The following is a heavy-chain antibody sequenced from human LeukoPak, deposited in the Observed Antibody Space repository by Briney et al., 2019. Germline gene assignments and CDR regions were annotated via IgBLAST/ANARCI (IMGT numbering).Heavy chain of an antibody. D-gene: IGHD1-1*01. J-gene: IGHJ4*02. CDR3: ARFNWVSRSFDY. CDR2: INTDGSST. V-gene: IGHV3-74*01. CDR1: GFTFSSYW. Sequence: GGSLRLSCAASGFTFSSYWMHWVRQTPEKGLVWVSRINTDGSSTSYADSVKGRFTISRDNAKNTLYLLMNSLRAEDTAVYYCARFNWVSRSFDYWGQGTLVTVSS.